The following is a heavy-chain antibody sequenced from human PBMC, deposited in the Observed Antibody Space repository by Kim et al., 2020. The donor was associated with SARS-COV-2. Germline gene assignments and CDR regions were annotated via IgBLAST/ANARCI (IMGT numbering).Heavy chain of an antibody. CDR2: GTA. J-gene: IGHJ4*02. CDR3: AAGTTGFDY. V-gene: IGHV1-69*01. D-gene: IGHD1-1*01. Sequence: GTANYAQKFQGRVTITADESTSTAYMELSSLRSEDTAVYYCAAGTTGFDYWGQGTLVTVSS.